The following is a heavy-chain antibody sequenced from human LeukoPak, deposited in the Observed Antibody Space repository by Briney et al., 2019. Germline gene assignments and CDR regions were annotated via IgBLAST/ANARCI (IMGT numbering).Heavy chain of an antibody. J-gene: IGHJ6*03. V-gene: IGHV3-30*18. CDR1: GFTFSSYG. CDR2: ISYDGSNK. Sequence: GGSLRLSCAASGFTFSSYGMHWVGQAPGKGLEWVAVISYDGSNKYYADSVKGRFTISRDNSKNTLYLQMNSLRAEDTAVYYCAKGYCSSTSCLKDYYYMDVWAKGPRSPSP. CDR3: AKGYCSSTSCLKDYYYMDV. D-gene: IGHD2-2*01.